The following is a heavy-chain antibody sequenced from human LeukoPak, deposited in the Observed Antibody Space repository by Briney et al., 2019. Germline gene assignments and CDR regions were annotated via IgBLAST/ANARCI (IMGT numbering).Heavy chain of an antibody. J-gene: IGHJ4*02. CDR3: AREKLAAAGTFDY. D-gene: IGHD6-13*01. V-gene: IGHV3-21*01. CDR1: GFTFSSYS. CDR2: ISSSSSYI. Sequence: GGSLRLSCAASGFTFSSYSMNWVRQAPGKGREWVSSISSSSSYIYYADSVKGRFTISRDNAKNSLYLQMNSLRAEDTAVYYCAREKLAAAGTFDYWGQGTLVTVSS.